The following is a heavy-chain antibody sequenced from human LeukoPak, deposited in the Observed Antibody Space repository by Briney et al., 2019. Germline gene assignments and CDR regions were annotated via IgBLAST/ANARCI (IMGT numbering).Heavy chain of an antibody. CDR2: IIPIFGTA. V-gene: IGHV1-69*13. J-gene: IGHJ4*02. CDR1: GGTFSSHA. Sequence: SVKVSCKASGGTFSSHAISWVRQAPGQGLEWMGGIIPIFGTANYAQKFQGRVTITADESTSTAYMELSSLRSEDTAVYYCARGGSRWFGEFTFDYWGQGTLVTVSS. D-gene: IGHD3-10*01. CDR3: ARGGSRWFGEFTFDY.